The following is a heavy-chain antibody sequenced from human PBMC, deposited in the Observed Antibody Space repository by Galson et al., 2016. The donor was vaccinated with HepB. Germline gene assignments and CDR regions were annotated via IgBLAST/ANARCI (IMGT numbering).Heavy chain of an antibody. CDR1: GYTFTNYG. V-gene: IGHV1-18*01. CDR2: INCYNGNR. CDR3: ARGHTPTSTYSYGWDSFDY. D-gene: IGHD5-18*01. J-gene: IGHJ4*02. Sequence: SVKVSCKASGYTFTNYGISWVRQAPGQGLEWMGWINCYNGNRNFAQNLQGRITMTTDTSTKTAYMELRSLRSDDTAVYYCARGHTPTSTYSYGWDSFDYWGQGTLVTVSS.